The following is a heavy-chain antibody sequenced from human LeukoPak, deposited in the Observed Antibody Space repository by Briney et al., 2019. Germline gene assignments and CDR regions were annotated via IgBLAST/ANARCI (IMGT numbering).Heavy chain of an antibody. D-gene: IGHD6-19*01. CDR3: AGGQIAVAGTPRRPPDY. V-gene: IGHV3-11*06. J-gene: IGHJ4*02. Sequence: GGSLRLSCAASGFTFSDYYMSWIRQAPGKGLEWVSYISSSSSYTNYADSVKGRFTISRDNAKNSLYLQMNSLRAEDTAVYYCAGGQIAVAGTPRRPPDYWGQGTLVTVSS. CDR2: ISSSSSYT. CDR1: GFTFSDYY.